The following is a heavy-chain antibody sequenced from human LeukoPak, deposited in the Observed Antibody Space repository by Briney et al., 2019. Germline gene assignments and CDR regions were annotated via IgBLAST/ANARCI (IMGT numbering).Heavy chain of an antibody. CDR2: IYDSGST. CDR1: GGSIRSSYYY. D-gene: IGHD6-13*01. CDR3: AREEEAYSSSSFDY. V-gene: IGHV4-39*02. J-gene: IGHJ4*02. Sequence: SETLSLTCTVSGGSIRSSYYYWGWIRQPPGKGLEWIGSIYDSGSTYYNPSLKSRVTISVDTSKNQFSLKLNSVTAADTAVYYCAREEEAYSSSSFDYWGQGTLVTVSS.